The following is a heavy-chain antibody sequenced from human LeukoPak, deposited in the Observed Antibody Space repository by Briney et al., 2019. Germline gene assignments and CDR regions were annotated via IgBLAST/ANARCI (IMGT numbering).Heavy chain of an antibody. D-gene: IGHD5-18*01. V-gene: IGHV4-34*01. CDR3: ARGGDTARHFDY. CDR2: INHSGST. CDR1: GGSISGYY. J-gene: IGHJ4*02. Sequence: SETLSLTCTVSGGSISGYYWSWIRQPPGKGVEWIGEINHSGSTNYNPSLKSRVTISVDTSKNQFSLKLSSMTAADTAVYYCARGGDTARHFDYWGQGTLVTVSS.